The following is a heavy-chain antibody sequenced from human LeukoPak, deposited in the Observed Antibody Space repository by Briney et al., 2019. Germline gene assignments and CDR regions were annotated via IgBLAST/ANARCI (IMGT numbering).Heavy chain of an antibody. J-gene: IGHJ3*02. Sequence: GGSLRLSCLGSGFTFEDYAMHWVRLAPGEGLEWVTGINWNSRNIGYADSVKGRFTVSRDNTNNSLYLQMNSLRLEDMALYYCAKGNSGTFSAAFDIWGQGTMLTVSS. V-gene: IGHV3-9*03. CDR2: INWNSRNI. CDR3: AKGNSGTFSAAFDI. CDR1: GFTFEDYA. D-gene: IGHD1-26*01.